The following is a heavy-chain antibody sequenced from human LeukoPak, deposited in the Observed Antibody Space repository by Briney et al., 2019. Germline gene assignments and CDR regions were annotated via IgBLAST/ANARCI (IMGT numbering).Heavy chain of an antibody. Sequence: PSETLSLTCTVSGGSISSSSYYWGWIRQPPGKGLEWIGSIYYSGSTYYNPSLKSRVTISVDTSKNQFSLKLSSVTAADTAVYYCARLFGGPLNWFDPWGQGTLVTVPS. CDR2: IYYSGST. J-gene: IGHJ5*02. CDR3: ARLFGGPLNWFDP. D-gene: IGHD3-16*01. V-gene: IGHV4-39*01. CDR1: GGSISSSSYY.